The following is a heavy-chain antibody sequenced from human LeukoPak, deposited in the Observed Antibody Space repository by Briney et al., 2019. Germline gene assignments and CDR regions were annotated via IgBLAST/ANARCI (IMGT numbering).Heavy chain of an antibody. V-gene: IGHV5-51*01. J-gene: IGHJ3*02. CDR2: VYPGDSDT. D-gene: IGHD2-21*01. Sequence: GESLKISCKGSGYSFTSYWIGWVRQMPGKGLEWMGIVYPGDSDTRYSPSFQGQVTISADKSISTAYLQWSSLKASDTAMYYCARLFRDHPSPFDIWGQGTMVTVSS. CDR1: GYSFTSYW. CDR3: ARLFRDHPSPFDI.